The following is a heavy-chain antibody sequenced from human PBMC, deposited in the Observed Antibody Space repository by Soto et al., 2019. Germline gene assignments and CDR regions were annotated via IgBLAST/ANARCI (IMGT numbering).Heavy chain of an antibody. CDR3: ARDHHRYSGYDYVDY. J-gene: IGHJ4*02. CDR2: ISPNGRNT. V-gene: IGHV3-23*01. D-gene: IGHD5-12*01. CDR1: GFTFSTYA. Sequence: PGGSLRLSCAASGFTFSTYALTWVRQAPGKGLEWVSAISPNGRNTYYIDSVKGRFTISRDNSKNTLYLQMNSLRAEDTAVYYCARDHHRYSGYDYVDYWGQETLVTVSS.